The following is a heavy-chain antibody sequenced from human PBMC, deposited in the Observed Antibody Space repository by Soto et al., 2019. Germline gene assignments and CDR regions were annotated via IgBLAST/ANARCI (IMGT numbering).Heavy chain of an antibody. CDR1: GYTFSIYF. Sequence: ASVKVSCKASGYTFSIYFIAWVRQSPGQGLEWVGLINAYRGNTNYAQRLQGRVTMTADTSTNTAYMELTSLRSDDTAVYFCAREVVSSGPNFFRFEHWGQGTLVTVSS. CDR3: AREVVSSGPNFFRFEH. V-gene: IGHV1-18*01. D-gene: IGHD6-19*01. J-gene: IGHJ5*02. CDR2: INAYRGNT.